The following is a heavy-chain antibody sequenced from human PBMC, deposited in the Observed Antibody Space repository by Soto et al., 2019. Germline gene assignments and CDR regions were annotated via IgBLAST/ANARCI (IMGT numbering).Heavy chain of an antibody. V-gene: IGHV1-18*01. Sequence: ASVKVSCKASGYIFSSFYINWVRQAPGQGLEWMGWTSGYSGNSKYAQRFQGRVTMTTDTSTNTGYMEMRSLTSDDTAVYYCARDIFGHVDAFDLWGQGTMVTVSS. CDR2: TSGYSGNS. CDR1: GYIFSSFY. D-gene: IGHD3-3*02. J-gene: IGHJ3*01. CDR3: ARDIFGHVDAFDL.